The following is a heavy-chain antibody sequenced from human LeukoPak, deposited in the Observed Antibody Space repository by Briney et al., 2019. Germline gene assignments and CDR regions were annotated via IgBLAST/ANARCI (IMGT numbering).Heavy chain of an antibody. CDR3: ARESTYYDFWSGYYRGSRLDY. J-gene: IGHJ4*02. CDR2: IYYSGST. D-gene: IGHD3-3*01. CDR1: GGSISSSSYY. V-gene: IGHV4-39*07. Sequence: SETLSLTCTVSGGSISSSSYYWGWIRQPPGKGLEWIGSIYYSGSTYYNPSLKSRVTISVDTSKNQFSLKLSSVTAADTAVYYCARESTYYDFWSGYYRGSRLDYWGQGTLVTVSS.